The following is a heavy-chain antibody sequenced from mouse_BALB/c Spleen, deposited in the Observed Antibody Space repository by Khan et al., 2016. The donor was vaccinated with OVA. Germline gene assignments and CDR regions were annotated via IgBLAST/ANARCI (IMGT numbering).Heavy chain of an antibody. D-gene: IGHD2-10*01. J-gene: IGHJ4*01. CDR1: GFSLTNYG. V-gene: IGHV2-6-1*01. Sequence: VQLVESGPGLVAPSQSLSITCTISGFSLTNYGVHWVRQPPGKGLEWLAVIWSDGSTTYNSALKSRLTITKDNSKSHVFLKMNSLQTDDTAIYFCARQPYYHYNVMDYWGQGTSVTVSS. CDR2: IWSDGST. CDR3: ARQPYYHYNVMDY.